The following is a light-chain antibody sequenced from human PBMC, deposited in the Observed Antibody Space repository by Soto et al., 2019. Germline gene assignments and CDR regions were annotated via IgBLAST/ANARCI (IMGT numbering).Light chain of an antibody. J-gene: IGKJ2*01. CDR1: QSVSSN. Sequence: EIVMTQSPATLSVSPGERSTLSCRASQSVSSNLAWYQQKPGQAPRLLIYGASTRATGIPVRFSGSGSGTEFTLTISSLRSEDFAVYYCHQYDNWHRYTFGQGTKLEIK. CDR2: GAS. CDR3: HQYDNWHRYT. V-gene: IGKV3-15*01.